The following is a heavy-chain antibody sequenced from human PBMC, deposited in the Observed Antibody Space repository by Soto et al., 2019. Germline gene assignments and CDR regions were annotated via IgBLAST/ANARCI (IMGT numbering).Heavy chain of an antibody. CDR2: ISYDGSNK. J-gene: IGHJ6*02. V-gene: IGHV3-30*18. CDR3: AKVPAAGHYGMDV. D-gene: IGHD6-13*01. CDR1: GFTFSSYG. Sequence: QVQLVESGGGVVQPGRSLRLSCAASGFTFSSYGMHWVRQAPGKGLEWVAVISYDGSNKYYADSVKGRFTISRDHSKNTLDLQMNSLRAEDTAVYYCAKVPAAGHYGMDVWGQGTTVTVSS.